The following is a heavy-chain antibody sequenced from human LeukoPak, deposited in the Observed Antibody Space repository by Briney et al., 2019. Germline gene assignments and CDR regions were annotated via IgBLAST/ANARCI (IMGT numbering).Heavy chain of an antibody. CDR2: IRSKAYGGTT. CDR3: TRDKGDYYEDY. D-gene: IGHD3-22*01. CDR1: GFTFSSYW. Sequence: GGSLRLSCAASGFTFSSYWMSWVRQAPGKGLEWVGFIRSKAYGGTTEYAASVKGRFTISRDDSKSIAYLQMNSLKTEDTAVYYCTRDKGDYYEDYWGQGTLVTVSS. V-gene: IGHV3-49*04. J-gene: IGHJ4*02.